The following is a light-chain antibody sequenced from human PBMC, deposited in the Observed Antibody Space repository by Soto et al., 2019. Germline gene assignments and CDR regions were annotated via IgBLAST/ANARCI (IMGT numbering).Light chain of an antibody. J-gene: IGKJ4*01. Sequence: AIQMTQSPSSLSASVGDRVTITCRASQGIRNDLGWYQQKPGKAPKLLIYSASTLHSGVPSRFSGSGSGTEFTLTISNLQPEDFATYYCLQDEAYPLTFGGGTKVEIK. CDR3: LQDEAYPLT. CDR1: QGIRND. CDR2: SAS. V-gene: IGKV1-6*01.